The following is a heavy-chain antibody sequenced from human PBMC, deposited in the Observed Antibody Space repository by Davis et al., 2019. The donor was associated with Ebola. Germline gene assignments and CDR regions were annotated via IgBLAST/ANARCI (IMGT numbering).Heavy chain of an antibody. CDR2: IYRDGRT. V-gene: IGHV3-53*01. D-gene: IGHD3-16*02. J-gene: IGHJ4*02. CDR1: GFIVSDKY. CDR3: AKGSNLDY. Sequence: GGSLRLSCAASGFIVSDKYMSWVRQAPGKGLEWVSVIYRDGRTYYADSVKGRFTISRDNSKNTLYLQMNSLRAEDTAVYYCAKGSNLDYWGQGTLVTVSS.